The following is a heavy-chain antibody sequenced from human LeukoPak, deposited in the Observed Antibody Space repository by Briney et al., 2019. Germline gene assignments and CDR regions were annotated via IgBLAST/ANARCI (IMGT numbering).Heavy chain of an antibody. CDR3: ATKLPAGY. D-gene: IGHD1-26*01. J-gene: IGHJ4*02. CDR2: IYYTGTT. CDR1: AGSVSNGNYY. V-gene: IGHV4-61*01. Sequence: SETLSLTCTVSAGSVSNGNYYWSWLRQPPGKALEWIGYIYYTGTTYYIPSLEGRVTISVDTSKNQFSVKLNSVTAADTAVYYCATKLPAGYWGQGTLVTVSS.